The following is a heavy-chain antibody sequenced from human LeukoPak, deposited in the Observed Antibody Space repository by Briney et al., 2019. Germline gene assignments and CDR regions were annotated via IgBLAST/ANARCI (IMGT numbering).Heavy chain of an antibody. Sequence: GESLKIPCKGSGYSFTSYWIGWVRQMPGKGLEWMGIIYPGDSDTRYSPSFQGQVTISADKSISTAYLQWSSLKASDTAMYYCARLPNGHYDNSLYYFDYWGQGTLVTVSS. CDR2: IYPGDSDT. V-gene: IGHV5-51*01. CDR1: GYSFTSYW. D-gene: IGHD3-22*01. CDR3: ARLPNGHYDNSLYYFDY. J-gene: IGHJ4*02.